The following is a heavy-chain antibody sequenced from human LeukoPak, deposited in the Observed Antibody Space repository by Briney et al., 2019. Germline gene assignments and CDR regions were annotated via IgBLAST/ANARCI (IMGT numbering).Heavy chain of an antibody. J-gene: IGHJ6*03. V-gene: IGHV1-69*13. CDR2: IIPIFGTA. CDR1: GGTFRSYA. CDR3: ASNFGVVIDNYYYYYMDV. Sequence: SVKVSCKASGGTFRSYAISWVRQTPGQGLKWMGGIIPIFGTANYAQKFQGRVTITADEHTSTAYMELSSLRSEDTAVYYCASNFGVVIDNYYYYYMDVWGKGTTVTVSS. D-gene: IGHD3-3*01.